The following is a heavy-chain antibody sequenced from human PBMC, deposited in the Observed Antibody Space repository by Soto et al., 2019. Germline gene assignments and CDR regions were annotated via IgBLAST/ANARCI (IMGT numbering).Heavy chain of an antibody. Sequence: QVQLVESGGGVVQPGRSLRLSCAASGFTFSSYAMHWVRQAPGKGLEWVAVISYDGSNKYYADSVKGRFTISRDNSKNTLYLKMNSLRAEDTAVYYCARSPGYCSGGSCFPVFDYYYGMDVWGQGTTVTVSS. CDR2: ISYDGSNK. CDR1: GFTFSSYA. D-gene: IGHD2-15*01. J-gene: IGHJ6*02. V-gene: IGHV3-30-3*01. CDR3: ARSPGYCSGGSCFPVFDYYYGMDV.